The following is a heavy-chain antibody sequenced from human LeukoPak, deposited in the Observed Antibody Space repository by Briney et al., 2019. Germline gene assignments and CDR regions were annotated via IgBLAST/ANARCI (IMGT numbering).Heavy chain of an antibody. D-gene: IGHD3-10*01. V-gene: IGHV4-39*01. Sequence: SETLSLTCTVSGGSISSNNFYWGWFRQPPGKGLEWIGSIYYSGNTYYNPSLKSRVTISVDTSKNQFSLKLSSVTAADTAVYYCARHVGFITMVRGVINNNWFDPWGQGTLVTVSS. CDR1: GGSISSNNFY. CDR3: ARHVGFITMVRGVINNNWFDP. CDR2: IYYSGNT. J-gene: IGHJ5*02.